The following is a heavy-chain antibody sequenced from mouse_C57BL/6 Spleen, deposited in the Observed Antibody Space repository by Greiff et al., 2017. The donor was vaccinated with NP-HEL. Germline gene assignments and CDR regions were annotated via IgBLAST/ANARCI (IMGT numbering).Heavy chain of an antibody. D-gene: IGHD1-1*01. CDR3: ARLLPFDY. CDR1: GFTFSDYG. V-gene: IGHV5-17*01. Sequence: EVKLMESGGGLVKPGGSLKLSCAASGFTFSDYGMHWVRQAPEKGLEWVAYISSGSSTIYYADTVKGRFTISRDNAKNTLFLQMTSLRSEDTAMYYCARLLPFDYWGQGTTLTVSS. J-gene: IGHJ2*01. CDR2: ISSGSSTI.